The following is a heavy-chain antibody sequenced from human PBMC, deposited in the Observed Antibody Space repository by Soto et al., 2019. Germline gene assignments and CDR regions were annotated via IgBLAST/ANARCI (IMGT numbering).Heavy chain of an antibody. CDR3: ASSSGSYYQPTLDY. Sequence: ASVKVSCKASGYTFTGYYMHWVRQALGQGLEWMGGIIPIFGTANYAQKFQGRVTITADESTSTAYMELSSLRSEDTAVYYCASSSGSYYQPTLDYWGQGTLVTVSS. CDR1: GYTFTGYY. V-gene: IGHV1-69*13. J-gene: IGHJ4*02. CDR2: IIPIFGTA. D-gene: IGHD3-10*01.